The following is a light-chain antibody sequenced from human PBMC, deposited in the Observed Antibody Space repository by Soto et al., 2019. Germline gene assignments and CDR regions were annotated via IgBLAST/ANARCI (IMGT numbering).Light chain of an antibody. CDR3: QQRSDWPGVP. CDR1: QSVSSY. CDR2: DAS. J-gene: IGKJ5*01. V-gene: IGKV3-11*01. Sequence: EIVLTQSPATLSLSPGERATLSCRASQSVSSYLAWYQQKPGQAPRLLIYDASNRATGIPARFSGSGSGTDFTLTIRSLEPEDFAVYYCQQRSDWPGVPVGQGTRLEIK.